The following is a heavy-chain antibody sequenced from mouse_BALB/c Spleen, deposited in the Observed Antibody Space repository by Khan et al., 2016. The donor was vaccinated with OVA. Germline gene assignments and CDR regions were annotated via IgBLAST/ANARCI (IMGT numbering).Heavy chain of an antibody. CDR1: AYTFTNYG. CDR3: ARGASYWYFDV. V-gene: IGHV9-1*02. Sequence: QVQLQQSGPELKKPGETVKISCKASAYTFTNYGMNWVKQAPGKGLKWMGWINTYTGEPTYTDDFKGRFAFSLETSASTAYLQINNLKNEDMATYFCARGASYWYFDVWGAGTTVTVSS. J-gene: IGHJ1*01. CDR2: INTYTGEP.